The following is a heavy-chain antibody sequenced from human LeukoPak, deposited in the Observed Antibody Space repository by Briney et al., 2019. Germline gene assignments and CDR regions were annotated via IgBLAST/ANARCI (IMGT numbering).Heavy chain of an antibody. D-gene: IGHD3-22*01. CDR3: ARGSYHYEDSGYFDY. CDR2: IDPDSGDT. CDR1: GYPFIGHF. Sequence: GASVKVSCKASGYPFIGHFMHWVRQAPGQGLEWMGWIDPDSGDTNYAQKFQGGVSTTRDTSMSTVYMELSRLRSDDTAVYYCARGSYHYEDSGYFDYWGQGTLVTVSS. J-gene: IGHJ4*02. V-gene: IGHV1-2*02.